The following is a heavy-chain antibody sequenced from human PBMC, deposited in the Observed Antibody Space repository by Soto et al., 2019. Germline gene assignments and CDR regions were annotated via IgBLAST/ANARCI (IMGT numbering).Heavy chain of an antibody. CDR3: AREDRDRETGLVPAAIDGMDV. CDR2: IIPIFGIA. V-gene: IGHV1-69*08. CDR1: GGTFSRYS. D-gene: IGHD2-2*01. J-gene: IGHJ6*02. Sequence: QVQLVQSGAEVKKPGSSVKVSCKASGGTFSRYSITWVRQAPGHGLEWIGRIIPIFGIASYAQKFQGRVTMTADESTGXAXRXXSSVRSDDTAVYYCAREDRDRETGLVPAAIDGMDVWGQVTTVTVSS.